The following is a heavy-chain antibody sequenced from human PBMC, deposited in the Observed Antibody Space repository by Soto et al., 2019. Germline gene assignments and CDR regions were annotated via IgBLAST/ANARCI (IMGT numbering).Heavy chain of an antibody. D-gene: IGHD2-2*01. V-gene: IGHV1-46*01. CDR2: INPGPNSA. Sequence: GASVKPSCKASDDSLSSHFIHLVRQAPGESLQWMGIINPGPNSASYAQEFQGRLRLTSDMSSRTIFMHLSSLRSDDTAVYYCAVASSSVSSLVPPYCGQGTRVIVS. J-gene: IGHJ4*02. CDR3: AVASSSVSSLVPPY. CDR1: DDSLSSHF.